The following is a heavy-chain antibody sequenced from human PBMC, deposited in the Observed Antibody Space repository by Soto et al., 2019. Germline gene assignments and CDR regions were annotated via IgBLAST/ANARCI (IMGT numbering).Heavy chain of an antibody. D-gene: IGHD3-16*01. CDR1: SGSFSGYC. V-gene: IGHV4-34*01. CDR3: ARHGGYYFDY. J-gene: IGHJ4*02. CDR2: IYHGLSI. Sequence: SAPLALTCDSSSGSFSGYCWRWIRQPPGKGLEWIGEIYHGLSIVYNPSLKSRVTISGDSSKKQFSLKLSSVTDADTDVYYCARHGGYYFDYWGQGTLVTVCS.